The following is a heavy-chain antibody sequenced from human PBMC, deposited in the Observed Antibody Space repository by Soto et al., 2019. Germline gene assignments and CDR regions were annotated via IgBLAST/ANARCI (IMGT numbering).Heavy chain of an antibody. V-gene: IGHV1-2*04. CDR1: GYTFTGSH. D-gene: IGHD6-19*01. J-gene: IGHJ6*02. CDR3: ARDPGYSSGWPQTTYGMDV. Sequence: GASVKVSCKASGYTFTGSHMHWVRHAPEQGLEWMGWINPNSGGTNYAQKFQGWVTMTRDTSISTAYMELSRLRSDDTAVYYCARDPGYSSGWPQTTYGMDVWGQGTTVTVSS. CDR2: INPNSGGT.